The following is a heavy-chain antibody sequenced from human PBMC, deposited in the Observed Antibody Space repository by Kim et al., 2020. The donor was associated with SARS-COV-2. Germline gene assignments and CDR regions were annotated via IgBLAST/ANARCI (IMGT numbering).Heavy chain of an antibody. D-gene: IGHD6-19*01. J-gene: IGHJ4*02. Sequence: YYTPSLKSRVTISVDTSKNQFSLKLSSVTAADTAVYYCASGKQWLDDFDYWGQGTLVTVSS. CDR3: ASGKQWLDDFDY. V-gene: IGHV4-39*01.